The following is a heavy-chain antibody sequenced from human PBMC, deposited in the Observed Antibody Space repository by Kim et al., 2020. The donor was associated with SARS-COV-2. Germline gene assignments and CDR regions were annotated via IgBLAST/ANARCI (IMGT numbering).Heavy chain of an antibody. V-gene: IGHV4-34*01. D-gene: IGHD3-10*01. CDR1: GGSFSGYY. Sequence: SETLSLTCAVYGGSFSGYYWSWIRQPPGKGLEWVGEINHSGSTNYNPSLKSRVTISVDTSKNQFSLKLSSMTATDTAAYYCSTLGDWSFGICGQGSMVT. J-gene: IGHJ3*02. CDR3: STLGDWSFGI. CDR2: INHSGST.